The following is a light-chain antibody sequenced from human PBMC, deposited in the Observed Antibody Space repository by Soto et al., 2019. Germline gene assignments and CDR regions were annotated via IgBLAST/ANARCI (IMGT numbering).Light chain of an antibody. CDR2: GAS. V-gene: IGKV3-20*01. Sequence: ESVLTRSPGTLSLSPGERATLSCRASQSVSSSYLAWYQQKPGQAPRLLIYGASSRATGIPDRFSGSGSGTDFTLTISRLEPEDFAVYYCQQYGSSPRVTFGGGTKVDIK. CDR3: QQYGSSPRVT. CDR1: QSVSSSY. J-gene: IGKJ4*01.